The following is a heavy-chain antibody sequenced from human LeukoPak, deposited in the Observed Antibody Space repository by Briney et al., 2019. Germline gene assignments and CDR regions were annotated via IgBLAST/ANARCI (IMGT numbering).Heavy chain of an antibody. V-gene: IGHV3-66*02. J-gene: IGHJ4*02. Sequence: GGSLRLSCAASGIIVSSNYLSWVRQAPGKGLEWVSAIYREGTPYYTNSVKGRFTISRDNSKNTMYLQMNSLRAEDTAVYYCVTQVDATTIFDYWGQGTLVTVSS. D-gene: IGHD5-24*01. CDR1: GIIVSSNY. CDR3: VTQVDATTIFDY. CDR2: IYREGTP.